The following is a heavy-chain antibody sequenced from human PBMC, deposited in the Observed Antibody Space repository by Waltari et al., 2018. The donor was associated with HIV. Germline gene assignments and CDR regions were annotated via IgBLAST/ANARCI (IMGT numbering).Heavy chain of an antibody. V-gene: IGHV3-7*03. CDR3: ARSSSGHFDF. CDR1: GFAFEKYW. D-gene: IGHD3-22*01. Sequence: DVYLIQSGGGLAQPGGSLRLSCGVAGFAFEKYWMGWVPQAPGKGLEGVANIKQDGSEMYYVDSVKGRFTIFRDNTKKSLSLQMNRLRVDDTATYFCARSSSGHFDFWGQGSVVTVSS. J-gene: IGHJ4*02. CDR2: IKQDGSEM.